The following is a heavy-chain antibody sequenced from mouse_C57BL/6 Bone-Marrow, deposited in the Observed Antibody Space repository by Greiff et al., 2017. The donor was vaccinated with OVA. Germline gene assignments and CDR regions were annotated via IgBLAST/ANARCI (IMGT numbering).Heavy chain of an antibody. CDR2: FNPSSGYT. CDR1: GYTFTSYC. D-gene: IGHD3-1*01. CDR3: ARWRSGFDY. V-gene: IGHV1-7*01. J-gene: IGHJ2*01. Sequence: VQVVESGAELVKPGASVKLSCKASGYTFTSYCMHWVKQRPGQGLEWIGYFNPSSGYTKYNQKFKDKATLTADKSSSTAYMQLSSLTYEDSAVYYCARWRSGFDYWGQGTTLTVSS.